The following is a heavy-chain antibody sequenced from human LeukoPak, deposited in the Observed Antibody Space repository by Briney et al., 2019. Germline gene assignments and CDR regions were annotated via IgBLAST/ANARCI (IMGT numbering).Heavy chain of an antibody. D-gene: IGHD3-22*01. V-gene: IGHV4-34*01. Sequence: SGTLSLTCAVYGGSFSGYYWSWIRQPPGKGLEWIGEFNHSGSTNYNPSLKSRVTISVDTSKNQFSLKLSSVTAADTAVYYSARVGDSSGYYYGITEYFQHWGQGTLVTVSS. CDR3: ARVGDSSGYYYGITEYFQH. J-gene: IGHJ1*01. CDR1: GGSFSGYY. CDR2: FNHSGST.